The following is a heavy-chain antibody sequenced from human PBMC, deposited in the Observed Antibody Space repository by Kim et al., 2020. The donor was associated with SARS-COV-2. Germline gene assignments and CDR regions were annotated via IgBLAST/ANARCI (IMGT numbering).Heavy chain of an antibody. J-gene: IGHJ5*02. D-gene: IGHD2-15*01. CDR2: IYTSGST. V-gene: IGHV4-61*02. CDR1: GGSISSGSYY. CDR3: ARDRGIVVVGPDEPNWFDP. Sequence: SETLSLTCTVSGGSISSGSYYWSWIRQPAGKGLEWIGRIYTSGSTNYNPSLKSRVTISVDTSKNQFSLKLSSVTAADTAVYYCARDRGIVVVGPDEPNWFDPWGQGTLVTVSS.